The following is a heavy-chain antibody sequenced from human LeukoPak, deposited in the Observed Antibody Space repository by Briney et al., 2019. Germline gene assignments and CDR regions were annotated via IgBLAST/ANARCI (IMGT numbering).Heavy chain of an antibody. D-gene: IGHD4-17*01. CDR1: GYTFSSFA. CDR3: ARDYGDYVLGY. V-gene: IGHV7-4-1*02. CDR2: INTNTGNP. Sequence: ASVKVSCKASGYTFSSFAMNWVRQAPGQGLEWMGWINTNTGNPTYAQGFTGRFVFSLDISVSTAYLQISSLKTEDTAVCYCARDYGDYVLGYWGQGTLVTVSS. J-gene: IGHJ4*02.